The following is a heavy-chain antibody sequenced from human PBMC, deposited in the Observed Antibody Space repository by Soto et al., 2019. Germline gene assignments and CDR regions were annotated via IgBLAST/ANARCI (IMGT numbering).Heavy chain of an antibody. CDR1: GGSISSSSYY. D-gene: IGHD3-22*01. CDR2: IYYSGST. V-gene: IGHV4-39*01. Sequence: QLQLQESGPGLVKPSETLSLTCTVSGGSISSSSYYWGWIRQPPGKGLEWIGSIYYSGSTYYNPSLKSRVTISVDTSKNQFSLKLSSETSADTSVYYCASQVCDDRSLCFDPSGHGTLVTVSA. J-gene: IGHJ5*02. CDR3: ASQVCDDRSLCFDP.